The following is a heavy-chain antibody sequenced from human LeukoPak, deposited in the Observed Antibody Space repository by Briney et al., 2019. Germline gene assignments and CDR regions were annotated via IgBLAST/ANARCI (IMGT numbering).Heavy chain of an antibody. V-gene: IGHV4-34*01. Sequence: KPSETLSLACAVYGGSFSGYYWSWIRQPPGKGLEWIGEINHSGSTNYNPSLKSRVTISVDTSKNQFSLKLSSVTAADTAVYYRAREKRITMVRGVINWFDPWGQGTLVTVSS. CDR1: GGSFSGYY. CDR3: AREKRITMVRGVINWFDP. J-gene: IGHJ5*02. CDR2: INHSGST. D-gene: IGHD3-10*01.